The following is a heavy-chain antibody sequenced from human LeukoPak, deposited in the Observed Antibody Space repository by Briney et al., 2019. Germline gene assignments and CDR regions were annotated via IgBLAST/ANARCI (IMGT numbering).Heavy chain of an antibody. CDR3: AKNRGVLRDFDCYDS. CDR2: ISGDATST. D-gene: IGHD3-9*01. J-gene: IGHJ4*02. Sequence: GGSLRLSCAASGFPFSSHGMSWVRQAPGEGLEWVSAISGDATSTYYADSVKGRFTISRDNSKNTLYLQMNSLRAEDTAVYYCAKNRGVLRDFDCYDSWRQGTLVTVSS. CDR1: GFPFSSHG. V-gene: IGHV3-23*01.